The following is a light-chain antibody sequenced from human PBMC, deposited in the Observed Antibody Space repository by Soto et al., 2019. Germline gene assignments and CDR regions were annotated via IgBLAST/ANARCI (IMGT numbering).Light chain of an antibody. V-gene: IGKV1-5*01. CDR1: QSIDRW. J-gene: IGKJ1*01. CDR3: QHCNSYGT. Sequence: DIQLTQSPSTLPASVGDRVAITCRASQSIDRWLAWYQQKPGKAPKILIDHASSLETVVASRFSGSGSGTEFTLTITSVQPDDFASYYRQHCNSYGTFGQGTKVDIK. CDR2: HAS.